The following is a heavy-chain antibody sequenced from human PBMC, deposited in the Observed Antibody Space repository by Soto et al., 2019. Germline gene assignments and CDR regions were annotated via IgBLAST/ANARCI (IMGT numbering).Heavy chain of an antibody. J-gene: IGHJ5*02. CDR1: GFPIRCSHDY. V-gene: IGHV4-39*01. D-gene: IGHD1-26*01. CDR3: AKTPSGWYDS. CDR2: VFYTGSA. Sequence: SEALSLTFLRSGFPIRCSHDYWAWIRQSPGKGLEYIGSVFYTGSAYYNPSLKSRVTIVADTSTNRFFLNLKSVTATDTAVYYCAKTPSGWYDSWGQG.